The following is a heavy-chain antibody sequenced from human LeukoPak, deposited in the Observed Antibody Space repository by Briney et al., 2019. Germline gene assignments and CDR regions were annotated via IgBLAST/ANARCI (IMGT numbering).Heavy chain of an antibody. CDR2: ISGSGSTI. CDR1: GFTFSDHY. Sequence: GGSLRLSCAASGFTFSDHYMSWIRQAPGKGLEWVSYISGSGSTIYYADSVKGRFTISRDNAKNSLYLQMNSLRAEDTAVYYCARSSSWFPSYFAYWGQGTLVTVSS. D-gene: IGHD6-13*01. J-gene: IGHJ4*02. CDR3: ARSSSWFPSYFAY. V-gene: IGHV3-11*01.